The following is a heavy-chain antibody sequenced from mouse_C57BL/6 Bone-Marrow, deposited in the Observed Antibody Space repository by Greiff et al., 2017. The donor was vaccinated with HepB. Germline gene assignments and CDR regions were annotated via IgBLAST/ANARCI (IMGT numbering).Heavy chain of an antibody. J-gene: IGHJ4*01. CDR2: IRNKANGYTT. CDR3: ASLRGAMDY. CDR1: GFTFTDYY. Sequence: EVKVVESGGGLVQPGGSLSLSCAASGFTFTDYYMSWVRQPPGKALEWLGFIRNKANGYTTEYSASGKGRFTISRDNSQSILYLQMNALRAEDSAAYSCASLRGAMDYWGQGTSVTVSS. V-gene: IGHV7-3*01.